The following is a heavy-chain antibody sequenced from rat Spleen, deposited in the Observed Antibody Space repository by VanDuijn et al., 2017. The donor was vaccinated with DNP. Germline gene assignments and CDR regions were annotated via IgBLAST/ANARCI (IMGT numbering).Heavy chain of an antibody. CDR3: ARLRLEWEVRAMDA. J-gene: IGHJ4*01. V-gene: IGHV3-1*01. CDR2: ISYGGSP. Sequence: EVQLQESGPGLVKPSQSLSLTCSFTGYSIHSTYWGWIREFPGSEMEWIGHISYGGSPRYNPSLKIRIPINRDTSKNQFFLKLNSLTTEDTATYYCARLRLEWEVRAMDAWGQGTSVTVSS. CDR1: GYSIHSTY. D-gene: IGHD1-1*01.